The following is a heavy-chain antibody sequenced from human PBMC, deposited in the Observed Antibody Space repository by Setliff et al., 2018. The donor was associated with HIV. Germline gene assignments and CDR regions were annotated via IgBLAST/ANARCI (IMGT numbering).Heavy chain of an antibody. CDR1: GGSISSTNYF. Sequence: SETLSLTCTVSGGSISSTNYFWGWIRQPPGKGLEWIGTIYYHGSTYYNPSLKSRVTISVDTSKNQFSLKLSSVTAADTAVYYCARSSSSWSGWFDPWGQGTLVTV. CDR2: IYYHGST. D-gene: IGHD6-13*01. J-gene: IGHJ5*02. CDR3: ARSSSSWSGWFDP. V-gene: IGHV4-39*01.